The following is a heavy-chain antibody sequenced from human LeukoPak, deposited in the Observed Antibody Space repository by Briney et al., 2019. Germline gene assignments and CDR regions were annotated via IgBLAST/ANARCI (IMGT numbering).Heavy chain of an antibody. D-gene: IGHD6-13*01. CDR2: IDGTSTFT. Sequence: PGGSLRLSCAAPGFSFSDFYMSWIRQAPGKGLEWVSYIDGTSTFTNYADSVKGRFSISRDNAKNALYLQMNSLRAEDSAVYYCARTLVAAPGTKGGPWGQGTLVTVSS. J-gene: IGHJ5*02. V-gene: IGHV3-11*03. CDR1: GFSFSDFY. CDR3: ARTLVAAPGTKGGP.